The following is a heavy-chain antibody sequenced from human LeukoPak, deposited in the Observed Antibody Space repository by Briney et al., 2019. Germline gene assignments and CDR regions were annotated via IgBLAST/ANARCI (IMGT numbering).Heavy chain of an antibody. CDR3: ARDSPRLSGWLGHFDY. Sequence: GSLRLSCAASGFTFSSYGMHWVRQAPGKGLEWVAVIYDGSNKYYADSVKGRFTISRDNSKNTLFLQMNNLRAEDTAVYYCARDSPRLSGWLGHFDYWGQGTLVTVSS. CDR1: GFTFSSYG. J-gene: IGHJ4*02. CDR2: IYDGSNK. D-gene: IGHD6-19*01. V-gene: IGHV3-30*03.